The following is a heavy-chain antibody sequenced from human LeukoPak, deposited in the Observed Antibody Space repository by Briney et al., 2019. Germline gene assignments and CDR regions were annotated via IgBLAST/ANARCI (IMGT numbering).Heavy chain of an antibody. J-gene: IGHJ3*02. D-gene: IGHD3-22*01. Sequence: ASVKVSCTASGYTFTSYYMHWVRQAPGQGLEWMGIINPSGGSTSYAQKFQGRVTMTRDTSTSTVYMELSSLRSEDTAVYYCARDYYDSSGYSIGLDAFDIWGQGTMVTVSS. V-gene: IGHV1-46*01. CDR3: ARDYYDSSGYSIGLDAFDI. CDR1: GYTFTSYY. CDR2: INPSGGST.